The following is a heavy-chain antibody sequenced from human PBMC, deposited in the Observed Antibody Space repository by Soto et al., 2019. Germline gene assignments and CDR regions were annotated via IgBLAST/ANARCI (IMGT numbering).Heavy chain of an antibody. J-gene: IGHJ6*02. CDR3: ARGGSSSWYPYYYYGMDV. D-gene: IGHD6-13*01. CDR2: IIPIFGTA. V-gene: IGHV1-69*12. Sequence: QVQLVQSGAEVKKPGSSVKVSCKASGGTFSSYAISWVRQAPGQGLEWMGGIIPIFGTANYAQKFQGRVTITADESTSTAYMELSSLRSEDTAVYYCARGGSSSWYPYYYYGMDVWGRGTTLTVSS. CDR1: GGTFSSYA.